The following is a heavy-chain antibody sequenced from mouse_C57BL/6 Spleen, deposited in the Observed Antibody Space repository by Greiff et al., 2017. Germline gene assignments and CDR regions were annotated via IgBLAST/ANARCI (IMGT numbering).Heavy chain of an antibody. V-gene: IGHV1-63*01. D-gene: IGHD3-2*02. CDR2: IYPGGGYT. CDR1: GYTFTNYW. CDR3: ARGDSSGYGAWFAY. Sequence: VKLQESGAELVRPGTSVKMSCKASGYTFTNYWIGWAKQRPGHGLEWIGDIYPGGGYTNYNEKFKGKATLTADKSSSTAYMQFSSLTSEDSAIYYCARGDSSGYGAWFAYWGQGTLVTVSA. J-gene: IGHJ3*01.